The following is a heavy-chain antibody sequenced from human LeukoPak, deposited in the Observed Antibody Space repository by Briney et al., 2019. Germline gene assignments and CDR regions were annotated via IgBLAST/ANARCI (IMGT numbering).Heavy chain of an antibody. CDR3: AKDNIAVAGTDYYYYGMDV. V-gene: IGHV3-30*18. CDR2: ISYDGSNK. Sequence: PGRSLRLSCAASGFTFSSYGMHWVRQPPGKGLEWVAVISYDGSNKYYADSVKGRFTISRDNSKNTLYLQMNSLRAEDTAVYYCAKDNIAVAGTDYYYYGMDVWGQGTTVTVSS. D-gene: IGHD6-19*01. J-gene: IGHJ6*02. CDR1: GFTFSSYG.